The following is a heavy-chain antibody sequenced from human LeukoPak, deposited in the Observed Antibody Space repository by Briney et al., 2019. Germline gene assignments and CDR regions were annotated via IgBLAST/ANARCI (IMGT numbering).Heavy chain of an antibody. CDR3: AKDSALWFGELGYFDY. D-gene: IGHD3-10*01. V-gene: IGHV3-9*01. J-gene: IGHJ4*02. CDR2: ISWNSGSI. CDR1: GFTFDDYT. Sequence: GGSLRLSCAASGFTFDDYTMHWVRQAPRKGLEWVSGISWNSGSIGYADSVKGRFTISRDNAKNSLCLQMNSLRAEDTALYYCAKDSALWFGELGYFDYWGQGTLVTVSS.